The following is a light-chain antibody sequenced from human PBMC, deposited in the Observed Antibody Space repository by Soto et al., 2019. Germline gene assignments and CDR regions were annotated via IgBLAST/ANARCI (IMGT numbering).Light chain of an antibody. CDR2: SNN. CDR3: AAWDDSLNAYV. CDR1: SSNIGSNT. J-gene: IGLJ1*01. V-gene: IGLV1-44*01. Sequence: QSVLTQPPSASGTPGQRVTLSCSGSSSNIGSNTVNWYQQLPGTAPKLLIYSNNQRPSGVPDRFSGSKSGTSASLAISGLLSADEADYYCAAWDDSLNAYVFGTGTKVTVL.